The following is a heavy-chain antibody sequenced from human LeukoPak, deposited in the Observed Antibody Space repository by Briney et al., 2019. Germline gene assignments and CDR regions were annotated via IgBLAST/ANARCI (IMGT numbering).Heavy chain of an antibody. CDR2: IYYSGST. D-gene: IGHD2-15*01. CDR3: ARAIYCSGGSCYLGKYYYYYMDV. V-gene: IGHV4-30-4*08. Sequence: SQTLSLTCTVSGDSISSGDYYWSWIRQPPGKGLEWIGYIYYSGSTYYNPSLKSRVTITVDTSKNQFSLKLSSVTAADTAVYHCARAIYCSGGSCYLGKYYYYYMDVWGKGTTVTVSS. J-gene: IGHJ6*03. CDR1: GDSISSGDYY.